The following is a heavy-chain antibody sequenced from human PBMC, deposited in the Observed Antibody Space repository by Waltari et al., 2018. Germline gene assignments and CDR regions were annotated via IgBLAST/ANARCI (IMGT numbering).Heavy chain of an antibody. J-gene: IGHJ5*02. Sequence: QVQLHQWGAGLLKPSETLSLTCAVSGGPFTDYSWSWLRQSPDKGLEWIGEISHGGSTNYNPSLKSRVTMSVDTIKKQFSLKLTSVTAADTAVYFCARTWGYSPPLGWFDPWGRGTRVTVSS. CDR1: GGPFTDYS. V-gene: IGHV4-34*01. CDR2: ISHGGST. CDR3: ARTWGYSPPLGWFDP. D-gene: IGHD1-26*01.